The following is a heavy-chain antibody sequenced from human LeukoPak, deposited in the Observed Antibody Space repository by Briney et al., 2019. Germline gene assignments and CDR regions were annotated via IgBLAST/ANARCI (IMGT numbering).Heavy chain of an antibody. CDR3: AREATVIDNWLDP. CDR2: ISSSSSTI. D-gene: IGHD4-17*01. CDR1: GFTFSSYD. V-gene: IGHV3-48*02. J-gene: IGHJ5*02. Sequence: GGSLRLSCAASGFTFSSYDMTWVRQAPGKGLEWVSYISSSSSTIYYADSVEGRFTISRDNAKNSLYLQMNSLRDEDTAVYYCAREATVIDNWLDPWGQGTLVTVSS.